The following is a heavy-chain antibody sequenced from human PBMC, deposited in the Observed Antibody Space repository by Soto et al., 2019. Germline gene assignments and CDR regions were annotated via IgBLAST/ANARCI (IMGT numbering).Heavy chain of an antibody. D-gene: IGHD3-9*01. CDR1: GFSFRNYA. CDR3: ANGRATYGLLTHDY. Sequence: LRLSCAASGFSFRNYAMSWVRQAPGKGLEWISTLTGSSSNTYYADSVKGRFAISRDNSRNTLYLQMHSLTAEDTAVYYCANGRATYGLLTHDYWGQGTLVTVSS. J-gene: IGHJ4*02. V-gene: IGHV3-23*01. CDR2: LTGSSSNT.